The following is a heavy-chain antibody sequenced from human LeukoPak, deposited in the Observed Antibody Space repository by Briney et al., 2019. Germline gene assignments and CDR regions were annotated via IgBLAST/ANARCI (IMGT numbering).Heavy chain of an antibody. J-gene: IGHJ4*02. D-gene: IGHD3-10*01. CDR1: GFTFSSYA. CDR3: AKGVRLWFAFYFDY. V-gene: IGHV3-23*01. CDR2: ISGNGYNT. Sequence: GGSLRLSCAASGFTFSSYAMSWVRQAPGKGLEWVSAISGNGYNTYYADSVKGRFTISSESSGNTLYLQMHNLRAEDTAVYYCAKGVRLWFAFYFDYWGQGTLVTVSS.